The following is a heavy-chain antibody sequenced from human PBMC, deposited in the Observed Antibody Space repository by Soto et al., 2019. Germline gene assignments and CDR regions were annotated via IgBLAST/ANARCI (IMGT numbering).Heavy chain of an antibody. CDR1: GFTFDDYA. Sequence: GGSLRLSCAASGFTFDDYAMHWVRQAPGKGLEWVSGISWNSGSIGYADSVKGRFTISRDNAKNSLYLQMNSLRAEDTALYYCAKDGPRSTYDFWSGYPGYYYYYMDVWGKGTTVTVSS. D-gene: IGHD3-3*01. CDR3: AKDGPRSTYDFWSGYPGYYYYYMDV. J-gene: IGHJ6*03. V-gene: IGHV3-9*01. CDR2: ISWNSGSI.